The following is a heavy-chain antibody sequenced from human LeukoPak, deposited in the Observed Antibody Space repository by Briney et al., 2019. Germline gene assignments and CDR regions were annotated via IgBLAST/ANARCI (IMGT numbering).Heavy chain of an antibody. V-gene: IGHV4-59*12. CDR1: GGSISSYY. CDR2: IYYSGST. CDR3: ARLRPGVDY. J-gene: IGHJ4*02. Sequence: PSETLSLTCTVSGGSISSYYWSWIRQPPGKGLEWIGYIYYSGSTNYNPSLKSRVTISVDTSKNQFSLKLSSVTAADTAVYYCARLRPGVDYWGQGTLVTVSS. D-gene: IGHD3-10*01.